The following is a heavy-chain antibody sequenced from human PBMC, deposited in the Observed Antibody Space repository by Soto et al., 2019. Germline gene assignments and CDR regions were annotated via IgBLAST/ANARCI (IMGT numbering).Heavy chain of an antibody. Sequence: GGSLRLSCAASGFTFSSYWMSWVRQAPGKGLEWVANIKQDGSEKYYVDSVKGRFTISRDNAKNSLYLQRNSLRAEDTAVYYCARYRYCSSTSCYAGTKYFDYWGQGTLVTVS. V-gene: IGHV3-7*01. CDR3: ARYRYCSSTSCYAGTKYFDY. J-gene: IGHJ4*02. CDR1: GFTFSSYW. D-gene: IGHD2-2*01. CDR2: IKQDGSEK.